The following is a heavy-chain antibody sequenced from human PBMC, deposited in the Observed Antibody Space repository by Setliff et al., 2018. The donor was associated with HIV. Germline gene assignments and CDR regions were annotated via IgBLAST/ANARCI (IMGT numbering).Heavy chain of an antibody. D-gene: IGHD1-26*01. CDR1: GYTFNNYY. CDR2: INPSDNRT. Sequence: ASVKVSCKASGYTFNNYYMHWVRQAPGQGLEWMGIINPSDNRTYYAQKFQGRVTMTRDTSTNTAFMELKNLTSADTAVYFCARSDWELVLSSFDYWGQGTQVTVSS. V-gene: IGHV1-46*02. CDR3: ARSDWELVLSSFDY. J-gene: IGHJ4*02.